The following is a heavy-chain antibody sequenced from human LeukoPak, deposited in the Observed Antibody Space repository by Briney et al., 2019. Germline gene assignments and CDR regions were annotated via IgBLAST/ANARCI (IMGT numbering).Heavy chain of an antibody. CDR1: GYTFTSYD. J-gene: IGHJ5*02. CDR2: MNPNSGNT. Sequence: ASVKVSCKASGYTFTSYDINWVRQATGQGLEWMGWMNPNSGNTGYAQKFRGRVTMTRNTSISTAYMELSSLRSEDTAVYYCARGDTAMDWFDPWGQGTLVTVSS. CDR3: ARGDTAMDWFDP. D-gene: IGHD5-18*01. V-gene: IGHV1-8*01.